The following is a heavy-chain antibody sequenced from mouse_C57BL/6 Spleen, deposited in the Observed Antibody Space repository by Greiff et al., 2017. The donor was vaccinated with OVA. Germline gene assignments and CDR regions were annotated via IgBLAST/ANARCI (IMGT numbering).Heavy chain of an antibody. V-gene: IGHV1-72*01. CDR3: ASNYYGSSPYYFDY. CDR2: IDPNSGGT. J-gene: IGHJ2*01. CDR1: GYAFTSYW. Sequence: VQLQQSGAELVKPGASVKLSCKASGYAFTSYWMHWVKQRPGRGLEWIGRIDPNSGGTKYNEKFKSKATLTVDKPSSTAYMQLSSLTSEDSAVYYCASNYYGSSPYYFDYWGQGTTLTVSS. D-gene: IGHD1-1*01.